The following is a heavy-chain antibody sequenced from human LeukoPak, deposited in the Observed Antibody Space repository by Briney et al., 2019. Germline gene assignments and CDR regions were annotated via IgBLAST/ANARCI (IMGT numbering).Heavy chain of an antibody. J-gene: IGHJ6*02. CDR3: AKGNWNHHYRGTGMDV. CDR2: ISGDGGST. CDR1: GFTFDDYA. V-gene: IGHV3-43*02. Sequence: GGSLRLSCAASGFTFDDYAVHWARQAPGKGLEWVSLISGDGGSTYYADSVKGRFTISRDNSKNSLYLQMNSLRTEDTALYYCAKGNWNHHYRGTGMDVWGQGTTVTVSS. D-gene: IGHD1-1*01.